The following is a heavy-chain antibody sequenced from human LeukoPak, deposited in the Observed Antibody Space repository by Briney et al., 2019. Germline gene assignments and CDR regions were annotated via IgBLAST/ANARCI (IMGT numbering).Heavy chain of an antibody. D-gene: IGHD2-21*01. CDR1: GFTFSSYA. CDR3: VRDATRGGDLDH. Sequence: GGSLRLSCAASGFTFSSYAMSWVRQAPGKGLEWVAQINEDGSEKYYGDSVRGRFTISRDNAKNSLDLQMNTLRVEDTAVYYCVRDATRGGDLDHWGQGTLVTVSS. CDR2: INEDGSEK. J-gene: IGHJ4*02. V-gene: IGHV3-7*01.